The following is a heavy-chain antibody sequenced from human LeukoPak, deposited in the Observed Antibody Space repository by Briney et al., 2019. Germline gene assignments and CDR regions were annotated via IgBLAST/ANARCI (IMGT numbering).Heavy chain of an antibody. V-gene: IGHV3-30-3*01. CDR3: ARALGYYYGMDV. D-gene: IGHD6-6*01. J-gene: IGHJ6*02. CDR1: GFTLSSYA. CDR2: ISYDGSNK. Sequence: PGGSLRLSCATSGFTLSSYAMSWVRQAPGKGLEWVAVISYDGSNKYYADSVKGRFTISRDNSKNTLYLQMNSLRAEDTAVYYCARALGYYYGMDVWGQGTTVTVSS.